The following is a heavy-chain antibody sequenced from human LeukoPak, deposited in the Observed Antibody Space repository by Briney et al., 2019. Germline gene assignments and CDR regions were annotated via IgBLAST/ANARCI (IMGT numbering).Heavy chain of an antibody. Sequence: PGGSLRLSCAASGFTFSNYGMNWVRQAPGKGLEWVSSISSSSRHRYYADSVKGRFTISRDDAKNSVYLQMNSLRAEETAVYYCVRDFNTVTTAYLQHWGQGTLVTVSS. J-gene: IGHJ1*01. CDR1: GFTFSNYG. D-gene: IGHD4-17*01. CDR3: VRDFNTVTTAYLQH. V-gene: IGHV3-21*01. CDR2: ISSSSRHR.